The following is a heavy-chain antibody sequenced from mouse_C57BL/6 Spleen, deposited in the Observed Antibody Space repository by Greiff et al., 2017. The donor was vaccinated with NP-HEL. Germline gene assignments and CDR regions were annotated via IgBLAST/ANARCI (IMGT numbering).Heavy chain of an antibody. CDR3: ARDKVIDY. D-gene: IGHD2-2*01. CDR2: INPNNGGT. Sequence: VHVKQSGPELVKPGASVKISCKASGYTFTDYYMNWVKQSHGKSLEWIGDINPNNGGTSYNQKFKGKATLTVDKSSSTAYMELRSLTSEDSAVYYCARDKVIDYWGQGTTLTVSS. CDR1: GYTFTDYY. J-gene: IGHJ2*01. V-gene: IGHV1-26*01.